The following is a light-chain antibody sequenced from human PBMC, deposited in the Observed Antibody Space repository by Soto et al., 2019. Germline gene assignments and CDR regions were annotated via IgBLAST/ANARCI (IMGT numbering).Light chain of an antibody. CDR2: AAS. Sequence: EVVMTQSPGTLSVSPGERVSLSCRASQSVGSSLAWYQQKPGQPPRLLIYAASTRATGVPARFSGSGSGTEFTLTVSSLQSEDFAVYYCQQYDNWPWFGQGNKVEVK. V-gene: IGKV3-15*01. CDR3: QQYDNWPW. J-gene: IGKJ1*01. CDR1: QSVGSS.